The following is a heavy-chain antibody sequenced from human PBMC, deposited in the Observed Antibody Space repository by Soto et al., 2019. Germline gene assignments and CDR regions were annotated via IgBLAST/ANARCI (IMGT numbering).Heavy chain of an antibody. V-gene: IGHV3-7*01. Sequence: EVQLVESGGGLVQPGGSLRLSCAASGFTFSTYWMSWVRQAPGKGLEWVAYIKQDGSEKYCVDSVKGRFTISRDNAKNSLYLQMNSLRAEDTAVYYCARIRGSYGYGLDVWGQGTTVTVSS. CDR2: IKQDGSEK. J-gene: IGHJ6*02. CDR1: GFTFSTYW. D-gene: IGHD5-18*01. CDR3: ARIRGSYGYGLDV.